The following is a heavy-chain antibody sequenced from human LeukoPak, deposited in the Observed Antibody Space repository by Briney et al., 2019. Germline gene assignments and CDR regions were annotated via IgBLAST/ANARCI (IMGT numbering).Heavy chain of an antibody. Sequence: GGSLRLSCAASGFTFSSYAMSWVRQAPGKGMEWVSAISGSGDSTYYADSVEGRFTISRDNSKNTLYLQMNSLRAEDTAVYYCAKFDVRYGYYDSSGYYAPFDYWGQGTLVTVSS. D-gene: IGHD3-22*01. V-gene: IGHV3-23*01. CDR2: ISGSGDST. J-gene: IGHJ4*02. CDR3: AKFDVRYGYYDSSGYYAPFDY. CDR1: GFTFSSYA.